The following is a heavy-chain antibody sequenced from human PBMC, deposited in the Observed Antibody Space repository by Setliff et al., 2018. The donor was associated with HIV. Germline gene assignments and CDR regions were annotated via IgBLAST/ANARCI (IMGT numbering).Heavy chain of an antibody. D-gene: IGHD3-10*01. Sequence: ASVKVSCKASGYTFTGYHIHWVRQAPGQGLEWMGWINPNIGGTNSAQKFQARVTMTRDTSISTAYMELSSLTSEDTAVYYCARGKGVGGVVITGGLDVWGKGTTVTVSS. CDR1: GYTFTGYH. CDR2: INPNIGGT. V-gene: IGHV1-2*02. J-gene: IGHJ6*04. CDR3: ARGKGVGGVVITGGLDV.